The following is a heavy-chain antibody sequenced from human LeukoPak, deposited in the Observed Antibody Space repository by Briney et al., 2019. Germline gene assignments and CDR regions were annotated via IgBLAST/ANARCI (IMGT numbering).Heavy chain of an antibody. CDR3: ARHRRYCSSTSCYAGKRRELPYFDY. CDR2: INHSGST. CDR1: GGSISSSSYY. J-gene: IGHJ4*02. D-gene: IGHD2-2*01. Sequence: SETLSLTCTVSGGSISSSSYYWGWIRQPPGKGLEWIGEINHSGSTNYNPSLKSRVTISVDTSKNQFSLKLSSVTAADTAVYYCARHRRYCSSTSCYAGKRRELPYFDYWGQGTLVTVSS. V-gene: IGHV4-39*01.